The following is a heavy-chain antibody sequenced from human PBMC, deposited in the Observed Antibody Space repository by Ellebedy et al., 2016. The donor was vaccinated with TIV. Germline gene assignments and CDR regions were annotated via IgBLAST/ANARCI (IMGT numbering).Heavy chain of an antibody. CDR2: INAGNGNT. Sequence: ASVKVSXXASGYTFTSYAMHWVRQAPGQRLEWMGWINAGNGNTKYSQKFQGRVTITRDTSASTAYMELSSLRSEDTAVYYCARFKEWELLSFDYWGQGTLVTVSS. V-gene: IGHV1-3*01. CDR3: ARFKEWELLSFDY. CDR1: GYTFTSYA. J-gene: IGHJ4*02. D-gene: IGHD1-26*01.